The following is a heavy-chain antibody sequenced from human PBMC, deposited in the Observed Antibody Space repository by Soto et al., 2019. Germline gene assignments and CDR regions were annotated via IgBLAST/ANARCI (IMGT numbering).Heavy chain of an antibody. V-gene: IGHV4-31*03. D-gene: IGHD3-16*02. J-gene: IGHJ4*02. CDR2: IYYSGST. Sequence: SETLSLTCTVSGGSISSGGYYWSWIRQHPGKGLEWIGYIYYSGSTYYNPSLKSRVTISIDTSKNQFSLKLSSVTAADTAVYYCASLGELSPNFDYWGQGTLVTVSS. CDR3: ASLGELSPNFDY. CDR1: GGSISSGGYY.